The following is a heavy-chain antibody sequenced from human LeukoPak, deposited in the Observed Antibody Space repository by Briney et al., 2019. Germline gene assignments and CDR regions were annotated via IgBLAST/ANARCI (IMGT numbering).Heavy chain of an antibody. V-gene: IGHV4-31*03. CDR3: ARWPPVPSNCGGNSLYYYYYYMDV. CDR2: IYYSGST. CDR1: GGSISSGGYY. D-gene: IGHD4-23*01. Sequence: KASETLSLTCTVSGGSISSGGYYWSWIRQHPGKGLEWIGYIYYSGSTYYNPSLKSRVTISVDTSKNQFSLKLSSVTAADTAVYYCARWPPVPSNCGGNSLYYYYYYMDVWGKGTTVTVSS. J-gene: IGHJ6*03.